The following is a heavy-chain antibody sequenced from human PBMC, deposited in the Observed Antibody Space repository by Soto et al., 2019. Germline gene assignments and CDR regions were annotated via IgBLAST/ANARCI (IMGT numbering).Heavy chain of an antibody. CDR3: AGAGMATIYYYYYGMDV. Sequence: VKVSCKASGYTFTGYYMHWVRQAPGQGLEWMGWINPNSGGTNYAQKFQGWVTMTRDTSISTAYMELSRLRSDDTAVYYCAGAGMATIYYYYYGMDVSGQATTVTVSS. V-gene: IGHV1-2*04. J-gene: IGHJ6*02. CDR2: INPNSGGT. CDR1: GYTFTGYY. D-gene: IGHD5-12*01.